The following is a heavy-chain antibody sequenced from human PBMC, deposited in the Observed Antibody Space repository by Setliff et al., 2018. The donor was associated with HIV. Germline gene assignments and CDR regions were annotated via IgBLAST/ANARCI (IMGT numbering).Heavy chain of an antibody. D-gene: IGHD3-3*01. CDR2: INTNTGNP. CDR3: ARNYYDVWSLSFGGWFDP. Sequence: ASVKVSCKASGYTFTNYAINWVRQAPGQGLEWMGWINTNTGNPTYAQGFTGRFVFSLDTSVSTAYLQISSLKAEDTAMYYCARNYYDVWSLSFGGWFDPWGQGTLVTVSS. J-gene: IGHJ5*02. V-gene: IGHV7-4-1*02. CDR1: GYTFTNYA.